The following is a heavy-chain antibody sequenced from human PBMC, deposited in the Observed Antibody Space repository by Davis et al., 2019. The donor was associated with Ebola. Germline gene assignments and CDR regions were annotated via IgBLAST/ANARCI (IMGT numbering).Heavy chain of an antibody. CDR1: GYTFTNYW. D-gene: IGHD1-7*01. V-gene: IGHV5-51*01. CDR2: IYPGDSDT. CDR3: ARSGWNYGSHFDY. Sequence: GESLKISCKGSGYTFTNYWIGWVRQMPGKGLEWMGIIYPGDSDTRYSPSFQGQVTISADKSITTAYLQWSSLKASDTAVYYCARSGWNYGSHFDYWGQGTLVTVSS. J-gene: IGHJ4*02.